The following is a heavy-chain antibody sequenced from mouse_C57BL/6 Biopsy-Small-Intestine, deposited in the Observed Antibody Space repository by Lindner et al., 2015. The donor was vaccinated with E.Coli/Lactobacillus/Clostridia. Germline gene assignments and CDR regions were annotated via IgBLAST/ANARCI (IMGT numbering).Heavy chain of an antibody. D-gene: IGHD4-1*01. CDR1: GFTFSSYA. CDR3: ARDAPANSPAMDY. J-gene: IGHJ4*01. Sequence: VQLQESGGGLVKPGGSLKLSCAASGFTFSSYAMSWVRQTPEKRLEWVATISDGGSYTYYPDNVKGRFTISRDNAKNNLYLQMSHLKSEDTAMYYCARDAPANSPAMDYWGQGTSVTVSS. V-gene: IGHV5-4*01. CDR2: ISDGGSYT.